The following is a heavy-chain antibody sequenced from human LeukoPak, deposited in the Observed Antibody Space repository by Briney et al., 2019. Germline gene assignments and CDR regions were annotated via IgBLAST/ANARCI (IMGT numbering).Heavy chain of an antibody. Sequence: ASVKVSCKASGYTFTSYYMHWVRQAPGQGLEWMGIINPSGGSTSYAQKFQGRVTMTRDTSTSTVYMELSSLRSEDSAVYFCARVEWRVSLEMASYYYYGMDVWGQGTTVTVSS. J-gene: IGHJ6*02. CDR1: GYTFTSYY. CDR3: ARVEWRVSLEMASYYYYGMDV. V-gene: IGHV1-46*01. CDR2: INPSGGST. D-gene: IGHD5-24*01.